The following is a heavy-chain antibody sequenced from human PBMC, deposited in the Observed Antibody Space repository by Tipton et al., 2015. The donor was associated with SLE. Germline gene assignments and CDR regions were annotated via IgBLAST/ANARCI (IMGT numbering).Heavy chain of an antibody. CDR3: ARGYRATMVRVVIAGFDY. CDR1: GGSFSGYY. V-gene: IGHV4-34*01. Sequence: TLSLTCAVYGGSFSGYYWSWIRQPPGKGLEWIGEINHSGSTNYNPSLKSRVTISVDTSKNQFSLKLSSVTAADTAVYYCARGYRATMVRVVIAGFDYWGQRTLVPVSS. CDR2: INHSGST. J-gene: IGHJ4*02. D-gene: IGHD3-10*01.